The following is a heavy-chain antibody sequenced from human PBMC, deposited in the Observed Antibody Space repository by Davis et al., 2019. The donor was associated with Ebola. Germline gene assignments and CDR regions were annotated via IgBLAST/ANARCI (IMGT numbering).Heavy chain of an antibody. J-gene: IGHJ4*02. Sequence: GESLKISCAASGFTFSSYDMSWVRQAPGKGLDWVSRISSNGDTAYYADSVRGRFTISRDNSRNTLYLQMNNLRAEDTAVYYCARDPSSYDSAGWGFWGQGTLVTVSS. CDR2: ISSNGDTA. CDR3: ARDPSSYDSAGWGF. CDR1: GFTFSSYD. V-gene: IGHV3-23*01. D-gene: IGHD3-22*01.